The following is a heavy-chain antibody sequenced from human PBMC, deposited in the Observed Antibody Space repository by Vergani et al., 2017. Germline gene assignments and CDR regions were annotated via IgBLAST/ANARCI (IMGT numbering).Heavy chain of an antibody. Sequence: EVQLVESGGGLVQPGGSLRLSCAASGFTFSSYSMNWVRQAPGKGLEWVSAISGSGGSTYYADSVKGRFTISRDNSKNTLYLQMNSLRAEDTAVYYCAKDGLGGRIAAGRGDFDYWGQGTLVTVSS. J-gene: IGHJ4*02. V-gene: IGHV3-23*04. CDR2: ISGSGGST. CDR1: GFTFSSYS. CDR3: AKDGLGGRIAAGRGDFDY. D-gene: IGHD6-13*01.